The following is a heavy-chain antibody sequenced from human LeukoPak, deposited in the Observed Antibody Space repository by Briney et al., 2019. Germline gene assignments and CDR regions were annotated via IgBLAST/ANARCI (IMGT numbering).Heavy chain of an antibody. D-gene: IGHD2-2*01. CDR2: ISYDGSNK. CDR3: AKYLGYRGRDAFDI. Sequence: GGSLRLSCAASGFTFSSYGMHWVRQAPGKGLEWVAVISYDGSNKYYADSVKGRFTISRDNSKNTLYLQMNSLRAEDTAVYYCAKYLGYRGRDAFDIWGQGTMVTVSS. CDR1: GFTFSSYG. J-gene: IGHJ3*02. V-gene: IGHV3-30*18.